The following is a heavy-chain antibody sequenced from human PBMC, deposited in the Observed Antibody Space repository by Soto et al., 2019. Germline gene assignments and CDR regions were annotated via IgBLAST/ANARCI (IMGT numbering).Heavy chain of an antibody. J-gene: IGHJ4*02. CDR1: GFTFSDAD. V-gene: IGHV3-7*03. CDR2: MRQDGSEK. CDR3: ARILCSSTSCYTFDY. Sequence: PGGSLRLSCAASGFTFSDADMHWVRQAPGKGLEWVANMRQDGSEKYYVDSVKGRFTISRDNAKNSLYLQMNTLRAEGTAVYYCARILCSSTSCYTFDYWGQGTLVTVSS. D-gene: IGHD2-2*02.